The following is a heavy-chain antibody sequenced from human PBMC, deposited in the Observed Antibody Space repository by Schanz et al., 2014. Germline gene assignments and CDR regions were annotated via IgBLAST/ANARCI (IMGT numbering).Heavy chain of an antibody. CDR3: VKDLGTATREGWAFAS. J-gene: IGHJ4*02. Sequence: EVQLVESGGGLVQPGGSLRLSCAASGFSFNNYWMTWFRQAPGKGLEWVANIIHDGSEKFYVDSVKGRFTISRDNSRNTLFLQMNSLRAEDTAVYYCVKDLGTATREGWAFASWGQGTLVTVSS. V-gene: IGHV3-7*01. D-gene: IGHD1-7*01. CDR1: GFSFNNYW. CDR2: IIHDGSEK.